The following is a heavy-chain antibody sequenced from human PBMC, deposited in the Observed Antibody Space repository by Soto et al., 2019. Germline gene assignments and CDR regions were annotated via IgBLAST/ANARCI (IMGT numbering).Heavy chain of an antibody. CDR3: AKDSPGLWFGELLPADYYHYGMDV. V-gene: IGHV3-23*01. CDR2: ISGSGGST. CDR1: GFTFSSYA. D-gene: IGHD3-10*01. Sequence: GGSLRLSCAASGFTFSSYAMSWVRQAPGKGLEWVSAISGSGGSTYYADSVKGRFTISRDNSKNTLYLQMNSLRAEDTAVYYCAKDSPGLWFGELLPADYYHYGMDVWGQGTTDTVSS. J-gene: IGHJ6*01.